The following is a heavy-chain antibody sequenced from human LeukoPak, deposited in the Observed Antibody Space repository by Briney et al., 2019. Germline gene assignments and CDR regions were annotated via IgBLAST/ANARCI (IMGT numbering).Heavy chain of an antibody. CDR1: GFTFSSYW. Sequence: HPGGSLRLSCAASGFTFSSYWMHWVRQAPGEGLVWVSRINSDGSSTSYADSVKGRFTISRDNAKNTLYLQMNSLRAEDTAVYYCARDSVYGDYYFDYWRQGTLVTVSS. J-gene: IGHJ4*02. CDR3: ARDSVYGDYYFDY. V-gene: IGHV3-74*01. CDR2: INSDGSST. D-gene: IGHD4-17*01.